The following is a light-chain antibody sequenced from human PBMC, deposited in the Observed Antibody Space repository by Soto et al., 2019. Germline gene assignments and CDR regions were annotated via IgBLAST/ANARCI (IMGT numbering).Light chain of an antibody. J-gene: IGKJ1*01. Sequence: EIVLTHSPGTLSLSPGERATLSCRASQSVSSSYLAWYQHKPGQAPRLLIYGASSRATGIPDRFSGSGSGTDFTLTISRLEPEDFAIYYCQEYGSSRTFGQGTKVDIK. CDR2: GAS. CDR1: QSVSSSY. CDR3: QEYGSSRT. V-gene: IGKV3-20*01.